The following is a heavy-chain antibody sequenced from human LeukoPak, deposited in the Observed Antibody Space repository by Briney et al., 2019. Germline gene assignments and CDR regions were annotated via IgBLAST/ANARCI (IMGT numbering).Heavy chain of an antibody. CDR2: MYSSGST. Sequence: SETLSLTCTVSGGSISSSSYYWGWIRQPPGKGLEWIRSMYSSGSTYYNPSLKSRVTISVDTSKNQFSLKLSSVTAADTAVYYCARGGSYTMVKNYWGQGTLVTISS. CDR3: ARGGSYTMVKNY. D-gene: IGHD1-26*01. J-gene: IGHJ4*02. V-gene: IGHV4-39*07. CDR1: GGSISSSSYY.